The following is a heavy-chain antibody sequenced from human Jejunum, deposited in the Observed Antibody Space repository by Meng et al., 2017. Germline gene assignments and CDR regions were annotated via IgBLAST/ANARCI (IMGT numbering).Heavy chain of an antibody. D-gene: IGHD3-10*01. V-gene: IGHV1-8*03. CDR1: GYTFTSYD. J-gene: IGHJ5*02. CDR2: MNPKSGNT. CDR3: ARGPERYYGSGSNWFDP. Sequence: ASVKVSCKASGYTFTSYDINWVRQATGQGLEWMGWMNPKSGNTGYAQKFQGRITITRNTSIRTAYMELSSLRSEDTAVYYCARGPERYYGSGSNWFDPWGQGTLVTVSS.